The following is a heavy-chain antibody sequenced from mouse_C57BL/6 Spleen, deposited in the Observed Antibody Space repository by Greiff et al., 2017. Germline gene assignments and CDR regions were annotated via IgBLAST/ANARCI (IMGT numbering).Heavy chain of an antibody. CDR3: ATTYYGSSYDWYVEV. V-gene: IGHV1-52*01. CDR1: GYTFTSYW. Sequence: QVQLQQPGAELVRPGSSVKLSCKASGYTFTSYWMHWVKQRPIQGLEWIGNIDPSDSETHYNQQFKDKATLTVDKSSSTAYMQLSSLTSEDSAVYYGATTYYGSSYDWYVEVWGTGTTVTVSS. CDR2: IDPSDSET. D-gene: IGHD1-1*01. J-gene: IGHJ1*03.